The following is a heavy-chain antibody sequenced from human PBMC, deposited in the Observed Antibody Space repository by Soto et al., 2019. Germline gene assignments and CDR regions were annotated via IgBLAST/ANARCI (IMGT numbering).Heavy chain of an antibody. CDR3: ARYYYDSSGYDGMDV. J-gene: IGHJ6*02. Sequence: GGSLRLSCAASGFTFGSYWMSWVRQVPGKGLEWLGTIKRDSTEKKYVASVKGRFTMSRDNAQNSLYLQMSGLRDEDRAVYYCARYYYDSSGYDGMDVWGQGTTVTVSS. V-gene: IGHV3-7*01. D-gene: IGHD3-22*01. CDR1: GFTFGSYW. CDR2: IKRDSTEK.